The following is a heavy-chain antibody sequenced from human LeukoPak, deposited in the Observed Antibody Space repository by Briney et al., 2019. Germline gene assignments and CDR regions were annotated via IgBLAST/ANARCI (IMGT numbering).Heavy chain of an antibody. Sequence: GESLKIPCKGSGYSFTSYWISWVRQMPGKGLEWMGRIDPSDSYTNYSPSFQGHVTISADKSISTAYLQWSSLKASDTAMYYCARQPDGDFSPFDYWGQGTLVTVSS. V-gene: IGHV5-10-1*01. D-gene: IGHD4-17*01. CDR2: IDPSDSYT. J-gene: IGHJ4*02. CDR1: GYSFTSYW. CDR3: ARQPDGDFSPFDY.